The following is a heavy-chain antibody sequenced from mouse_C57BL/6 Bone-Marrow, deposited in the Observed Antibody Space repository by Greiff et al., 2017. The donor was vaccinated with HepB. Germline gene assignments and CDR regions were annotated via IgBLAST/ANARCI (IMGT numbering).Heavy chain of an antibody. CDR2: IYPRSGNT. D-gene: IGHD1-1*01. CDR1: GYTFTSYG. CDR3: AIGDHYYGSSDCDFGV. V-gene: IGHV1-81*01. Sequence: QVQLQQSGAELARPGASVKLSCKASGYTFTSYGISWVKQRTGQGLEWIGEIYPRSGNTYYNEKFKGKATLTADKSSSTAYMELRSLTSEDSAVYVCAIGDHYYGSSDCDFGVWGTVATVTVAS. J-gene: IGHJ1*03.